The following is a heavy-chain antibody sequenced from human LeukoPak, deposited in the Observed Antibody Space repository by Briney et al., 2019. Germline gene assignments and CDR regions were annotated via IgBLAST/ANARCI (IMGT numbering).Heavy chain of an antibody. Sequence: PGGSLRLSCAASGFTFSSYSMNWVRQAPGKGLEWVSSISSSRSYIYYADSVKGRFTISRDNAKNSQYLQMNSLRAEDTAVYYCASSKEGADTPNWGQGTLVTVSS. D-gene: IGHD1-26*01. CDR3: ASSKEGADTPN. V-gene: IGHV3-21*01. J-gene: IGHJ4*02. CDR2: ISSSRSYI. CDR1: GFTFSSYS.